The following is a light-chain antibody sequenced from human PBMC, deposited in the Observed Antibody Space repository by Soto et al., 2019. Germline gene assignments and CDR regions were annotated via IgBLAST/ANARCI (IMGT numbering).Light chain of an antibody. Sequence: QSVLTQPPSVSGAPGQRVTVSCTGSSSNIGAGYDVHWYQQLPGTAPKLLIYENYNRPSGVPDRFSGSKSGTSASLAITGLQAEDEADYYCQSYDSGLSGSVFGGGTKLTV. CDR2: ENY. V-gene: IGLV1-40*01. J-gene: IGLJ2*01. CDR3: QSYDSGLSGSV. CDR1: SSNIGAGYD.